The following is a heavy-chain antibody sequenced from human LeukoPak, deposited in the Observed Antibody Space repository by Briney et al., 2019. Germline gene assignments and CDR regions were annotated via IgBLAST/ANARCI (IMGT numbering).Heavy chain of an antibody. Sequence: PGGSLRLSCAASGFTFSSYAMHRVRQAPGKGLEYVSAISSNGGNTFYANSVKGRFTVSRDSSKSTLYLQMGSLRPEDTAVYYCARVPNSSGWSTFDYWGLGTLVTVSS. CDR3: ARVPNSSGWSTFDY. J-gene: IGHJ4*02. D-gene: IGHD6-19*01. CDR1: GFTFSSYA. V-gene: IGHV3-64*01. CDR2: ISSNGGNT.